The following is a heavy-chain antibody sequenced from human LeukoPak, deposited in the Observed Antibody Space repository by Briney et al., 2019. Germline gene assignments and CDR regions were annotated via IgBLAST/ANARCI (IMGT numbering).Heavy chain of an antibody. D-gene: IGHD3-10*01. J-gene: IGHJ3*02. V-gene: IGHV3-64*01. CDR3: ARPGSTRFGDRYAFDI. CDR1: GFTFSSYA. CDR2: ISSNGGST. Sequence: GGSLRLSCAASGFTFSSYAMHWVRQAPGKGLEYVSAISSNGGSTYYANSVKGRFTISRDNSKNTLYLQMGSLRAEDMAVYYCARPGSTRFGDRYAFDIWGQGTMVTVSS.